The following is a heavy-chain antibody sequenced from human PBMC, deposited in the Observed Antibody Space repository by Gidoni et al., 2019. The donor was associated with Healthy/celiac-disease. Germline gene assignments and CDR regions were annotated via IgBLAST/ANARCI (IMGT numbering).Heavy chain of an antibody. Sequence: QFTLRESGPALVNPTQTLTLTCTFSGFSLSSSGMSVSWIRQPPGKALEWLAIIDWDDDKYYSTSLKTRLTISKDTSKSQVVLKMTNMKPVDTATYYCARCKVRGGKWFDHWGQGTLVTVSS. CDR1: GFSLSSSGMS. CDR2: IDWDDDK. D-gene: IGHD3-10*01. V-gene: IGHV2-70*01. CDR3: ARCKVRGGKWFDH. J-gene: IGHJ5*02.